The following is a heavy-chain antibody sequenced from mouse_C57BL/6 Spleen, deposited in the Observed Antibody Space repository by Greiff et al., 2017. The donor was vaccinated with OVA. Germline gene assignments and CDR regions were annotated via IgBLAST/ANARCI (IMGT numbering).Heavy chain of an antibody. CDR1: GYTFTDYY. J-gene: IGHJ1*03. V-gene: IGHV1-26*01. CDR2: INPNNGGT. CDR3: ARRHYYGSSWYFDV. D-gene: IGHD1-1*01. Sequence: VQLKESGPELVKPGASVKISCKASGYTFTDYYMNWVKQSHGKSLEWIGDINPNNGGTSYNQKFKGKATLTVDKSSSTAYMELRSLTSEDSAVYYCARRHYYGSSWYFDVWGTGTTVTVSS.